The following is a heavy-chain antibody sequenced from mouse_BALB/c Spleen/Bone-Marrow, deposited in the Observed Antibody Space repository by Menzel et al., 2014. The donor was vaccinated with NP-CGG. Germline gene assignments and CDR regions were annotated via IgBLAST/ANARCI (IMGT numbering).Heavy chain of an antibody. CDR3: ARRATTVVATDY. CDR2: INPSNGRT. Sequence: QVQLQQSGAELVKPGASVKLSCKASGYTFTSYWMHWVKRRPGQGLERIGEINPSNGRTNYNEKFKSKATLTVDKSSSTAYMQLSSLTSEDSAVYYCARRATTVVATDYWGQGTTLTVSS. D-gene: IGHD1-1*01. V-gene: IGHV1S81*02. CDR1: GYTFTSYW. J-gene: IGHJ2*01.